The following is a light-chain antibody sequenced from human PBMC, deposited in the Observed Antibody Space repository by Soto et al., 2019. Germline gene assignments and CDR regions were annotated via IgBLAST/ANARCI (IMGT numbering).Light chain of an antibody. V-gene: IGKV1-39*01. Sequence: DIQMTQSPSSLSASVGDRVTITCRASQSISSYLNWYQQKPGKAPKVLIYAASSLQSGVPSRFSGSGSGTDFTLTISRLEPEDFAVYYCQQYGSSPITFGQGTRLEIK. CDR3: QQYGSSPIT. J-gene: IGKJ5*01. CDR2: AAS. CDR1: QSISSY.